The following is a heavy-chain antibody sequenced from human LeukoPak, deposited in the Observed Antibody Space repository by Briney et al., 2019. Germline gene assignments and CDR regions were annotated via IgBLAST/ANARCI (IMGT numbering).Heavy chain of an antibody. CDR1: GGSFSGYY. CDR3: AIDSGYDNFDY. J-gene: IGHJ4*02. CDR2: INHSGST. D-gene: IGHD5-12*01. Sequence: SETLSLTCAVYGGSFSGYYWSWIRQPPGKGLEWIGEINHSGSTNYNQSLKSRVTISVDTSKNQFSLKLSSVTAADTAVYYCAIDSGYDNFDYWGQGTLVTVSS. V-gene: IGHV4-34*01.